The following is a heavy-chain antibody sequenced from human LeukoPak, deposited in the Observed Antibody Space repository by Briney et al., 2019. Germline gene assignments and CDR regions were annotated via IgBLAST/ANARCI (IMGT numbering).Heavy chain of an antibody. CDR2: ISGSGGST. J-gene: IGHJ4*02. V-gene: IGHV3-23*01. CDR3: AKNGEYGLLTAYYKGPAPSFDY. D-gene: IGHD3-9*01. CDR1: GFTFSSYA. Sequence: GGSLRLSCAASGFTFSSYAMSWVCQAPGKGLEWVSAISGSGGSTYYADSVKGRFTISRDNSKNTVYLEMNSLRAGDAALYYCAKNGEYGLLTAYYKGPAPSFDYWGQGTLVTVSS.